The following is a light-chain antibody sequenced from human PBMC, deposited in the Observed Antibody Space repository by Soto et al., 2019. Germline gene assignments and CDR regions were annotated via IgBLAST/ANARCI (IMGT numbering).Light chain of an antibody. CDR1: QSVRSN. J-gene: IGKJ1*01. CDR2: DAS. V-gene: IGKV3-15*01. CDR3: QQSNDWWT. Sequence: EKVMTQSPATLSVSPGERATLSCRASQSVRSNLAWYQQKPGQPPRLLIYDASTRATGIPSRFSGSGSGTEFTLTISSLQSEDFAVYYCQQSNDWWTFGQGTKVDIK.